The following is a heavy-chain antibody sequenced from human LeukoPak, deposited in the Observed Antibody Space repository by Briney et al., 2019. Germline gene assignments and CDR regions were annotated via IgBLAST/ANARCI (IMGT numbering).Heavy chain of an antibody. V-gene: IGHV3-23*01. D-gene: IGHD6-13*01. CDR3: AKDSGAGYGSTWYRAEYFNH. Sequence: GGSLRLSCAASGITFSGSGMSWVRQAPGKGLEWVSAISGSGSNTYYAASVKGRFTISRDNSKNTLYLQMNGLRAEDTAIYFCAKDSGAGYGSTWYRAEYFNHWGQGTLVTVTS. J-gene: IGHJ1*01. CDR2: ISGSGSNT. CDR1: GITFSGSG.